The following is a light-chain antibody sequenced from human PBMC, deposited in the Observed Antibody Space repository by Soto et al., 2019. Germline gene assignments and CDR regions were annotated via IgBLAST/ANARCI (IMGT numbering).Light chain of an antibody. CDR2: AAS. CDR3: QQLLSYPIT. J-gene: IGKJ5*01. CDR1: QGISTY. Sequence: DIQLTQSPSFLSASVGDRVTITCRASQGISTYLAWYQQKPGKAPKLLIYAASTLQSGVPLSFSGSGSGTPFTLTISSLQPEDFATYYCQQLLSYPITFGQGTRLEIK. V-gene: IGKV1-9*01.